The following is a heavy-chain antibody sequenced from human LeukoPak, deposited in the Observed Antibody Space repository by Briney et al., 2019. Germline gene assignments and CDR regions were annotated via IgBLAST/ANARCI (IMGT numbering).Heavy chain of an antibody. D-gene: IGHD5-18*01. J-gene: IGHJ4*02. CDR1: GGSISSYY. CDR2: IYYSGST. V-gene: IGHV4-59*08. Sequence: KPSETLSLTCTVSGGSISSYYWSWIRQPPGKGLEWIGYIYYSGSTYYNPSLKSRVTISVDTSKNQFSLKLSSVTAADTAVYYCARAKSGGYSYGYYFDYWGQGTLVTVSS. CDR3: ARAKSGGYSYGYYFDY.